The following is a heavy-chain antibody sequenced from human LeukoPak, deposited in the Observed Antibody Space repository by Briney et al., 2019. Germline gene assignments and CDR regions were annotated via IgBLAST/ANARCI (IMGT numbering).Heavy chain of an antibody. D-gene: IGHD2-8*02. Sequence: PGRSLRLSCVTSGFSFRSYGMHWVRQAPGKGLEWVALISPDGTDKYFTDSVRGRFTISRDNSRSTLFLQMNSLRVDDTAVYYCAAGITWSDYRGQGTPVTVSP. CDR2: ISPDGTDK. J-gene: IGHJ4*02. CDR3: AAGITWSDY. V-gene: IGHV3-33*01. CDR1: GFSFRSYG.